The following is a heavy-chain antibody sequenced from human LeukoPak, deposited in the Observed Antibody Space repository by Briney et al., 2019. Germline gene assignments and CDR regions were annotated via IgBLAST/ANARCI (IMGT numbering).Heavy chain of an antibody. CDR3: ARGELGSFDY. CDR1: GSTFSSYA. Sequence: GRSLRLSCAASGSTFSSYAMHWVRQAPGKGLEWVAVISYDGSNKYYADSVKGRFTISRDNSKNTLYLQMNSLRAEDTAVYYCARGELGSFDYWGQGTLVTVSS. V-gene: IGHV3-30-3*01. J-gene: IGHJ4*02. CDR2: ISYDGSNK. D-gene: IGHD7-27*01.